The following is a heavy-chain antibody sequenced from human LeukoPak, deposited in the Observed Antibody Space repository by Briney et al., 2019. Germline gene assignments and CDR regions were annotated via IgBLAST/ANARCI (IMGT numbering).Heavy chain of an antibody. J-gene: IGHJ5*02. D-gene: IGHD6-13*01. Sequence: GGSLRLSCAASGFTFSSYSMSWVRQAPGKGLEWASYISSSSSTIYYADSVKGRFTISRDNAKNSLYLQMNSLRAEDTAVYYCARVTGIAAAYPWGQGTLVTVSS. CDR3: ARVTGIAAAYP. V-gene: IGHV3-48*01. CDR1: GFTFSSYS. CDR2: ISSSSSTI.